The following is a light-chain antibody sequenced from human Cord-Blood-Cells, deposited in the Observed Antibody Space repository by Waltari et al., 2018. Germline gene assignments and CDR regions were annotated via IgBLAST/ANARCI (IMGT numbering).Light chain of an antibody. V-gene: IGKV1-33*01. CDR3: QQYDNLPLT. CDR2: DAS. CDR1: QDISNY. Sequence: DIQMTQSPSSLSASVGYRVTITCQASQDISNYLNWYQQKPGKAPKLLIYDASNLETGVPSRFSGSGSGTDFTFTISSLQPEDIATYYCQQYDNLPLTFGGGTKGRSN. J-gene: IGKJ4*01.